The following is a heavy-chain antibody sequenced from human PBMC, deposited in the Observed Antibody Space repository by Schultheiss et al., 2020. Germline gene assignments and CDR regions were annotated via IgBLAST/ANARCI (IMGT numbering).Heavy chain of an antibody. D-gene: IGHD1-1*01. CDR2: IIPIFGTA. CDR3: ARLTNESLGP. Sequence: SVKVSCKASGGTFSSYAISWVRQAPGQGLEWMGEIIPIFGTANYAQKFQGRVTITADKSTSTAYMELSSLRSEDTAVYYCARLTNESLGPWGQGTLVTVSS. V-gene: IGHV1-69*06. CDR1: GGTFSSYA. J-gene: IGHJ5*02.